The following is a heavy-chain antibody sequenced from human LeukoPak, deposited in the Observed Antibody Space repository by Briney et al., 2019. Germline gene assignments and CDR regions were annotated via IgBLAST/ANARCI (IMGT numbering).Heavy chain of an antibody. CDR1: GFTFSSYG. J-gene: IGHJ3*02. D-gene: IGHD1-26*01. Sequence: GGSLRLSCAASGFTFSSYGMTWVRQAPGKGLEWVSYISSSSSTIYYAESVKGRFTISRDNAKNSLYLQMNSLRAEDTAVYYCARESSELWDAFDIWGQGTMVTVSS. V-gene: IGHV3-48*04. CDR3: ARESSELWDAFDI. CDR2: ISSSSSTI.